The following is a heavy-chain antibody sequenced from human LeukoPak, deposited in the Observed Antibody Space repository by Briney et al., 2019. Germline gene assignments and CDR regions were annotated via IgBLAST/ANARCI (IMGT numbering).Heavy chain of an antibody. CDR2: ISYDGSNK. CDR3: AKDPSPYCGGDCYIDY. Sequence: GGPLRLSFAASGFTFSGYPIHWVRQAPGKGLEWVAVISYDGSNKYYADSVKGRFTISRDHSKNTLYLQMNSLRAEDTALYYCAKDPSPYCGGDCYIDYWGQGTLVTVSS. D-gene: IGHD2-21*02. CDR1: GFTFSGYP. J-gene: IGHJ4*02. V-gene: IGHV3-30-3*02.